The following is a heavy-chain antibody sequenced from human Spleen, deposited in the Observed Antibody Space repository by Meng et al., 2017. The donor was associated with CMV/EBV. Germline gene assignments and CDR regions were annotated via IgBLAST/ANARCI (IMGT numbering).Heavy chain of an antibody. D-gene: IGHD2-2*01. V-gene: IGHV3-69-1*02. CDR2: ISSSSFI. J-gene: IGHJ6*02. CDR1: GFTFSVYS. Sequence: GGSLRLSCAASGFTFSVYSMHWVRQAPGKGLEWVSSISSSSFIYYADSVKGRFTISRDNAQNSLYLQMNGLRAGDTAVYYCARESASSYTLDVWGRGTTVTVSS. CDR3: ARESASSYTLDV.